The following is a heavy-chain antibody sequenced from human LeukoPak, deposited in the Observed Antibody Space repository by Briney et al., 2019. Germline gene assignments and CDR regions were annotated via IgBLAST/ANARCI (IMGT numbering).Heavy chain of an antibody. V-gene: IGHV1-69*13. CDR2: IIPIFGTA. D-gene: IGHD3-22*01. Sequence: SVKVSCKASGGTFSSYAISWVRQAPGQGLEWMGGIIPIFGTANYAQKFQGRITITADESTSTAYMELSSLRSEDTAVYYCARDERAYYYDSSGYYYPVYWGQGTLVTVSS. J-gene: IGHJ4*02. CDR1: GGTFSSYA. CDR3: ARDERAYYYDSSGYYYPVY.